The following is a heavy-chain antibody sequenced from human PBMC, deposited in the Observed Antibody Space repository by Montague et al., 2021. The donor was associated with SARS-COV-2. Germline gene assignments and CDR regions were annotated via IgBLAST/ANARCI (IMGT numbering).Heavy chain of an antibody. V-gene: IGHV4-39*01. CDR2: LFYSGSS. CDR3: VAEWLAIYYFDF. J-gene: IGHJ4*02. Sequence: SDTLSLTRTVAGGSISSSNYYWGWIRQPPGKGLEWIGSLFYSGSSFYNPSLKSRVTISVDTSKNQFSLRLSSVTAADTAVYYCVAEWLAIYYFDFWGQGTLVTVSS. CDR1: GGSISSSNYY. D-gene: IGHD6-19*01.